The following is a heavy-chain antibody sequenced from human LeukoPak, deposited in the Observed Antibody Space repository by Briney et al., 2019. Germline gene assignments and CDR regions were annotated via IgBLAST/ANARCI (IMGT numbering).Heavy chain of an antibody. CDR1: GFTFSSYS. CDR3: ARDSGGGVTNADY. J-gene: IGHJ4*02. D-gene: IGHD3-16*01. V-gene: IGHV3-30-3*01. CDR2: VSSDGNTK. Sequence: GGSLRLSCAASGFTFSSYSVHWVRQAPGKGLEWVAVVSSDGNTKYYADSVKGRFTISRDNSKNTLYLQMNSLRAEDTAVYYCARDSGGGVTNADYWGQGTLVTVSS.